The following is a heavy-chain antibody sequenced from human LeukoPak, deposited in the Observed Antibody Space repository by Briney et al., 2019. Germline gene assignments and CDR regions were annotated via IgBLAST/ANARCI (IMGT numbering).Heavy chain of an antibody. V-gene: IGHV3-21*04. D-gene: IGHD3-3*01. CDR3: AKGGYYDFWSGYYLDY. J-gene: IGHJ4*02. CDR2: ISRSSTYV. Sequence: GGSLRLSCAASGFTFSSYGMNWVRQAPGKGLEWVSSISRSSTYVYYSDSVKGRFTISRDNAKNSLSLQMNSLRAEDTAVYYCAKGGYYDFWSGYYLDYWGQGTVVTVSS. CDR1: GFTFSSYG.